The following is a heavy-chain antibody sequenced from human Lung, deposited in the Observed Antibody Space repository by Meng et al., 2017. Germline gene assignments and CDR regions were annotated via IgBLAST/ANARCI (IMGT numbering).Heavy chain of an antibody. CDR1: GASFRGSPC. D-gene: IGHD1-26*01. J-gene: IGHJ4*02. CDR2: FSYTGRT. V-gene: IGHV4-4*02. CDR3: AGYSGRFSIHFDY. Sequence: VQRLGSRPGPVKPCGTLSLTCAASGASFRGSPCWTWVRHPPGKGLQWIGEFSYTGRTNYNPSLESRLSMSIDEAKNHISLTLTSVTAADTAVYYCAGYSGRFSIHFDYWGQGALVTVSS.